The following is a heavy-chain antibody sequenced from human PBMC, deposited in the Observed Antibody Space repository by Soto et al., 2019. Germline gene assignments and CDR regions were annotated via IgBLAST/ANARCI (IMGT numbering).Heavy chain of an antibody. CDR3: ERDRRGYNYGRNPFDI. CDR2: IYARGST. Sequence: LRETLSLTCNVSGGSVSGHYWSWIRQPAGKGLEWIGRIYARGSTYYNPSLESRVTISVDTSKSQFSLKLSSVTAADTAVYYCERDRRGYNYGRNPFDIWGQGTMVTVSS. D-gene: IGHD5-18*01. CDR1: GGSVSGHY. J-gene: IGHJ3*02. V-gene: IGHV4-4*07.